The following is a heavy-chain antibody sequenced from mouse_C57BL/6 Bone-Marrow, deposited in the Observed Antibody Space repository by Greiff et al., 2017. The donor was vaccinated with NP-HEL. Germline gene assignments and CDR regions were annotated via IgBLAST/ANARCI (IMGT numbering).Heavy chain of an antibody. CDR2: ISGGGGNT. Sequence: EVKLVESGGGLVKPGGSLKLSCAASGFTFSSYTMSWVRQTPEKRLEWVATISGGGGNTYYPDSVKGRFTISRDNAKNTLYLQMSSLRSEDTALYYCARQELGGFAYWGQGTLVTVSA. CDR1: GFTFSSYT. CDR3: ARQELGGFAY. J-gene: IGHJ3*01. D-gene: IGHD4-1*01. V-gene: IGHV5-9*01.